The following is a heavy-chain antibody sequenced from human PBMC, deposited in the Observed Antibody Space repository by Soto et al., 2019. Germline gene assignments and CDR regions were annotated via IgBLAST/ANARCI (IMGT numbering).Heavy chain of an antibody. CDR3: AKHLRDWGFFDY. CDR1: GFTFSNYA. D-gene: IGHD3-16*01. V-gene: IGHV3-23*01. Sequence: GGSLRLSCAASGFTFSNYAMNWVRQAPGKGLEWVSTITETGTGTYYADSVKGRFTISRDNSKNTLYLQMTSMRAEDTAVYYCAKHLRDWGFFDYWGLGTLVTVSS. CDR2: ITETGTGT. J-gene: IGHJ4*02.